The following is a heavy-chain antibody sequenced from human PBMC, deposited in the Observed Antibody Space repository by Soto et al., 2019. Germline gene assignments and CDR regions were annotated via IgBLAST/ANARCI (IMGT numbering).Heavy chain of an antibody. J-gene: IGHJ3*02. CDR3: AREAATKTVVVMYYAFEI. V-gene: IGHV1-69*12. CDR1: GATLNTFINYG. Sequence: QVQLVQSGAEVKKPGSSVKVSCKASGATLNTFINYGITWVRQAPGQGLEWMGGIIPVFGTANYAQKFQGRVTISADESTRTAYMELSSMRSEDTAVYYCAREAATKTVVVMYYAFEIWGQGTMVTVSS. CDR2: IIPVFGTA. D-gene: IGHD3-22*01.